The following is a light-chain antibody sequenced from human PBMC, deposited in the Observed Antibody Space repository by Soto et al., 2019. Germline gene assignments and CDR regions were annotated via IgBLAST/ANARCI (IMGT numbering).Light chain of an antibody. CDR2: DVS. CDR1: SSDVGGYNY. CDR3: GSYPSSSPV. J-gene: IGLJ2*01. Sequence: QSALTQPASVSGSPGQSITISCTGTSSDVGGYNYVSWYQQHPGKAPKLIIYDVSNRPSGVSNRFSGSKSGNTASLTISGLQAEDEADYYCGSYPSSSPVFGGGTTLTVL. V-gene: IGLV2-14*01.